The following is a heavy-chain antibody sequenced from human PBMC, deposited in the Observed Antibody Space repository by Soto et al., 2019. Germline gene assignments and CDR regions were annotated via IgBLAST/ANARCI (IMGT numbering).Heavy chain of an antibody. V-gene: IGHV1-18*01. J-gene: IGHJ4*02. D-gene: IGHD3-22*01. CDR3: ARVMNYYDSSGYPDY. Sequence: ASVKVSCKASGYTFTSYGISWVRQAPGQGLEWMGWISAYNGNTNYAQKLQGRVTMTTDTSTSTAYMELRSLRSDDTAVYYCARVMNYYDSSGYPDYGGQGTLVTVSS. CDR1: GYTFTSYG. CDR2: ISAYNGNT.